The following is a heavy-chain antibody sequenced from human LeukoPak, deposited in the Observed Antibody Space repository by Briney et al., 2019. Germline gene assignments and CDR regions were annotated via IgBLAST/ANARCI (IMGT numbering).Heavy chain of an antibody. D-gene: IGHD5-24*01. CDR2: ISDSGGST. Sequence: PGGTLRLSCAASGFIFSSYGINWVRQAPGKGLEWVSGISDSGGSTYYADSVKGRSTISRDNSKNTLYLQMNSLRAEDTAVYYCAAPEGEMATILALDYWGQGTLVTVSS. J-gene: IGHJ4*02. CDR1: GFIFSSYG. CDR3: AAPEGEMATILALDY. V-gene: IGHV3-23*01.